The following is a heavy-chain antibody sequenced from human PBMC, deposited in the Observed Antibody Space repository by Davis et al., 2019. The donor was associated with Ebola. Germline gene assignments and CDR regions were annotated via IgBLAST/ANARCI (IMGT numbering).Heavy chain of an antibody. CDR2: TYYKSKWYN. CDR1: GDSVSSAG. D-gene: IGHD5-18*01. CDR3: ARGWLRVGMDV. J-gene: IGHJ6*02. Sequence: HSQTLSLTCAISGDSVSSAGWNWIRQSPSRGLEWLGRTYYKSKWYNDYAPSVVGRISINADTSKNHFSLQLNSVTPEDTAMYYCARGWLRVGMDVWGEGTTVTV. V-gene: IGHV6-1*01.